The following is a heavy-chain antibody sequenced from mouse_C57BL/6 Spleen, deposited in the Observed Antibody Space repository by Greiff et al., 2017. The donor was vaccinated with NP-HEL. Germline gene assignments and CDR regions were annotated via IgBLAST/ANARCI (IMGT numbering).Heavy chain of an antibody. D-gene: IGHD1-1*01. J-gene: IGHJ4*01. Sequence: QVQLQQPGAELVKPGASVKLSCKASGYTFTSYWMHWVKQRPGPGLEWIGMIHPNSGSTNYNEKFKSKATLTVDKSSSTAYMQLSSLTSEDSAVYYCASLYYYGSSYRYAMDYWGQGTSVTVSS. CDR2: IHPNSGST. CDR3: ASLYYYGSSYRYAMDY. CDR1: GYTFTSYW. V-gene: IGHV1-64*01.